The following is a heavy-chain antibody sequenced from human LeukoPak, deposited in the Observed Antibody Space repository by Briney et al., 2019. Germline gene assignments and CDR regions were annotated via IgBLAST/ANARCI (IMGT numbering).Heavy chain of an antibody. Sequence: ASVKVSCKASGHTFTGYYMHWVRQAPGQGLEWMGWINPNSGGTNHAQKFQGRVSMTRDTSISTAYTELSRLRSDDTAVYYCAQSSGWDSLKYWGQGTLVTVSS. J-gene: IGHJ4*02. D-gene: IGHD6-19*01. CDR1: GHTFTGYY. V-gene: IGHV1-2*02. CDR2: INPNSGGT. CDR3: AQSSGWDSLKY.